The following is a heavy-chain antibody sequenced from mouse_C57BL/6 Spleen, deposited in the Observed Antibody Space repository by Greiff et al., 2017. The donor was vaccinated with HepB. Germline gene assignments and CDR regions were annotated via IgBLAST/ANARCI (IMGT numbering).Heavy chain of an antibody. CDR1: GFSLTSYG. CDR2: IWSGGST. Sequence: VQLQQSGPGLVQPSQSLSITCTVSGFSLTSYGVHWVRQSPGKGLEWLGVIWSGGSTDYNAAFISRLSISKDNSKSQVFFKMNSLQADDTAIYYCARALYGSSYLYAMDYWGQGTSVTVSS. J-gene: IGHJ4*01. V-gene: IGHV2-2*01. D-gene: IGHD1-1*01. CDR3: ARALYGSSYLYAMDY.